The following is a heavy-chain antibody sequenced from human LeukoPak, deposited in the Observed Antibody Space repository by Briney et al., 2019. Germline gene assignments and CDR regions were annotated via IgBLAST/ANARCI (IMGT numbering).Heavy chain of an antibody. V-gene: IGHV1-18*01. CDR3: ARQESYDSSGYYPY. CDR2: ISAYNGNT. J-gene: IGHJ4*02. CDR1: GYTFTSYG. D-gene: IGHD3-22*01. Sequence: AASVKVSCKASGYTFTSYGISWVRQAPGQGLEWMGWISAYNGNTNYAQKLPGRVTMTTDTSTSTAYMELRSLRSDDTAVYYCARQESYDSSGYYPYWGQGTLVTVSS.